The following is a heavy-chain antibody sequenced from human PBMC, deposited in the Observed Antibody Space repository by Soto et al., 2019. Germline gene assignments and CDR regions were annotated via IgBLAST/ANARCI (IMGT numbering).Heavy chain of an antibody. CDR2: IIPILGIA. CDR3: ALYGSSTSPFDP. Sequence: SVKVSCKASGGTFSSYTISWVRQAPGQGLEWMGRIIPILGIANYAQKFQGRVTITADKSTSTAYMELSSLRSEDAAVYYCALYGSSTSPFDPWGQGTLVTVSS. J-gene: IGHJ5*02. CDR1: GGTFSSYT. D-gene: IGHD2-2*01. V-gene: IGHV1-69*02.